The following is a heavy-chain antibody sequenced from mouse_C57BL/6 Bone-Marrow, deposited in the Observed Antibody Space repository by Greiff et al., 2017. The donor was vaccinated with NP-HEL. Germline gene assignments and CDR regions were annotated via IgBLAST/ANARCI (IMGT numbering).Heavy chain of an antibody. V-gene: IGHV1-85*01. CDR2: IYPRDGST. D-gene: IGHD1-1*01. CDR1: GYTFTSYD. Sequence: QVQLQQSGPELVKPGASVKLSCKASGYTFTSYDINWVKQRPGQGLEWIGWIYPRDGSTKYNEKFKGKATLTVDTSSSTAYMELHSRTSEDSAVYFCARGAYYGSSPFGYWGQGTTLTVSS. J-gene: IGHJ2*01. CDR3: ARGAYYGSSPFGY.